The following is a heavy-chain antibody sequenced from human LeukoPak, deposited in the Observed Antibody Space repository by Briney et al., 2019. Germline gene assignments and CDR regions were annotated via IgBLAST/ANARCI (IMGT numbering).Heavy chain of an antibody. CDR1: GFTFSSFW. V-gene: IGHV3-7*03. J-gene: IGHJ4*02. Sequence: GGSLRLSCAASGFTFSSFWMSWVRQAPGRGLEWVATIRQDGSQKYYLDSVKGRFTISRDNAKNTLFLQMNSLRAEDTAVYYCAKADRRSDLPYYFDYWGQGTLVTVSS. CDR3: AKADRRSDLPYYFDY. CDR2: IRQDGSQK.